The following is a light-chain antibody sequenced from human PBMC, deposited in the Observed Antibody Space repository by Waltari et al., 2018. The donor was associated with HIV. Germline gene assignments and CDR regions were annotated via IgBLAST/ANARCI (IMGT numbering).Light chain of an antibody. CDR3: QQRNIWPPMYT. Sequence: EIVLTQSPATLSLSPGARATLSCRASQSVNNYLGWYQQKPGQAPRLLIYDASNRATGIPARFSGSGSGTDFILTISSLEPEDVAVYYCQQRNIWPPMYTFGQGTKLEI. CDR2: DAS. J-gene: IGKJ2*01. CDR1: QSVNNY. V-gene: IGKV3-11*01.